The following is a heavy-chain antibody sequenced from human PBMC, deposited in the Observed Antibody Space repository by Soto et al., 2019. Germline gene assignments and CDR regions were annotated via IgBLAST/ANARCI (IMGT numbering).Heavy chain of an antibody. D-gene: IGHD2-15*01. J-gene: IGHJ5*01. CDR3: ARVQIVVVVAGVPVAS. CDR2: INPYNGET. CDR1: GYTFSTYG. Sequence: QVQLVQSGAEVKPPGASVKVSCKASGYTFSTYGISWVRQAPGQGPEWMGWINPYNGETNYGQNFQGRVTMTTEPSRRTAYMELRSLRSDDTAVYYCARVQIVVVVAGVPVASWGQGNVVTVSS. V-gene: IGHV1-18*01.